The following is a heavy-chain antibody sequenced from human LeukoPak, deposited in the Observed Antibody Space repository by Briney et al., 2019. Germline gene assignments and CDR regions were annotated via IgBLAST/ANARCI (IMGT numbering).Heavy chain of an antibody. V-gene: IGHV3-53*01. CDR2: IYSGGST. CDR3: ARDKLLGAGRAFDI. Sequence: GGSLRLSCAASGFTVSSNYMSWVRQAPGKGLEWVSVIYSGGSTYYADSVKGRFTISRDNSKNTLYLQMNSLRAEDTAVYYCARDKLLGAGRAFDIWGQGTMVTVSS. J-gene: IGHJ3*02. CDR1: GFTVSSNY. D-gene: IGHD3-10*01.